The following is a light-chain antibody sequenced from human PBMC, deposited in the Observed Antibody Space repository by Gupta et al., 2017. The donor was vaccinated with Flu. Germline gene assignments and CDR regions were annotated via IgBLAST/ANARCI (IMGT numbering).Light chain of an antibody. CDR3: AAWDDGLSARV. J-gene: IGLJ2*01. CDR2: GNN. CDR1: SSNIGANP. Sequence: SCSGSSSNIGANPVSWYQQAPGTAPKLLIYGNNQRPSGVPDRFSGSKSGTSASLAISGLQSENEADYYCAAWDDGLSARVFGGGTKLTVL. V-gene: IGLV1-44*01.